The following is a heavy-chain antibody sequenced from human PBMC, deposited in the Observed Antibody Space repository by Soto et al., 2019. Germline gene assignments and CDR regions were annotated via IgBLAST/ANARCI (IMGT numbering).Heavy chain of an antibody. D-gene: IGHD1-26*01. CDR3: ALKKRAATAFDS. V-gene: IGHV4-30-4*01. Sequence: SETLSLTCTVSGGSISSGDYYWSWIRQPPGKGLEWIGYIFYSGRTNYNPSLKSRVTISADTSKNQLSLKLSSVTAADTAVYYCALKKRAATAFDSWGQGTLVTVSS. J-gene: IGHJ4*02. CDR1: GGSISSGDYY. CDR2: IFYSGRT.